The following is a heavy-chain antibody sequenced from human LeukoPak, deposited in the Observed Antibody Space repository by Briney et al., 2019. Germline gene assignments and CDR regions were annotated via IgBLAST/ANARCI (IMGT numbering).Heavy chain of an antibody. V-gene: IGHV3-23*01. Sequence: GGSLRLSCAGSGFTFSSYAMSWVRQAPGKGLEWVSVISSTGGSTFYADSVKGRFTISRDNSKSTMFLQMNSLRAEDTAVYYCAKDPAQFEAARWGQGTLVTVSS. CDR1: GFTFSSYA. D-gene: IGHD6-13*01. CDR2: ISSTGGST. J-gene: IGHJ4*02. CDR3: AKDPAQFEAAR.